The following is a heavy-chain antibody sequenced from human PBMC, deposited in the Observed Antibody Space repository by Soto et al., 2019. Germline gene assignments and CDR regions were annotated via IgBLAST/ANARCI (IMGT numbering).Heavy chain of an antibody. J-gene: IGHJ5*02. CDR3: ARASAPPDYDFWSGSPWFDP. D-gene: IGHD3-3*01. CDR1: GGTFSSYA. Sequence: ASVKVSCKASGGTFSSYAISWVRQAPGQGLEWMGGIIPIFGTANYAQKFQGRVTVTADESTSTAYMELSSLRSEDTAVYYCARASAPPDYDFWSGSPWFDPWGQGTLVTVSS. V-gene: IGHV1-69*13. CDR2: IIPIFGTA.